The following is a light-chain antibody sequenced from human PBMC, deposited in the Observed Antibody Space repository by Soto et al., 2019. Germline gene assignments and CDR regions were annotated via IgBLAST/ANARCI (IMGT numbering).Light chain of an antibody. CDR3: QQYGTSIT. CDR1: QSVSNNY. Sequence: EIVLTQSPGTLSLSPGERATLSCRAGQSVSNNYLAWYQQKPGQAPRLPIYGASSRAIGIPDRFSGSGSGTDFTLIISRLEPEDLAVYYCQQYGTSITFGQGTRLEIK. V-gene: IGKV3-20*01. J-gene: IGKJ5*01. CDR2: GAS.